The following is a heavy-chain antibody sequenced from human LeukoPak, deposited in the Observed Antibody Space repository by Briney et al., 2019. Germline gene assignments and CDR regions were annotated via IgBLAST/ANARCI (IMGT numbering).Heavy chain of an antibody. Sequence: ASVKVSCKASGYTFTGYYMHWVRQAPGQGLEWMGWINPNSGGTNYAQKFQGRVTMTRDTSISTAYMELSRLRSDDTAVYYCARAQADIVLMVYASEFDYWGQGTLVTVSS. CDR3: ARAQADIVLMVYASEFDY. CDR1: GYTFTGYY. V-gene: IGHV1-2*02. CDR2: INPNSGGT. D-gene: IGHD2-8*01. J-gene: IGHJ4*02.